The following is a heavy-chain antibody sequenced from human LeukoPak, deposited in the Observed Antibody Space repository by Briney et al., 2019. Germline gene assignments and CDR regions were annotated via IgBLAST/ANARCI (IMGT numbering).Heavy chain of an antibody. Sequence: PGGSLRLSCAASGFTFSSYWLSWVRQAPGKGLEWVANIKQDGSEKYYVDSVKGRFTISRDNAKNSLYLQMNSLRAEDTAVYYCSRDTHAKGLLRPDNLPAYYFDYWGQGTLVTVSS. J-gene: IGHJ4*02. V-gene: IGHV3-7*01. CDR3: SRDTHAKGLLRPDNLPAYYFDY. CDR2: IKQDGSEK. D-gene: IGHD3-22*01. CDR1: GFTFSSYW.